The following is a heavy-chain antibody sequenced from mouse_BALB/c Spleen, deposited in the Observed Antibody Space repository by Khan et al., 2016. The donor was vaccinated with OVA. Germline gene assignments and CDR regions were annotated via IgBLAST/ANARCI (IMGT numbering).Heavy chain of an antibody. CDR3: EREAYRDDEYYFDY. Sequence: EVELVESGGDLVKPGGSLKLSCAVSGFTFSSYVMSWVRQTPEKRLEWVASISSGGTPAYPDSLKGRFTISRDNARNIIYLQMSRRGSEETAMYYSEREAYRDDEYYFDYWGQGTTLTVSS. CDR1: GFTFSSYV. D-gene: IGHD2-14*01. J-gene: IGHJ2*01. V-gene: IGHV5-6-5*01. CDR2: ISSGGTP.